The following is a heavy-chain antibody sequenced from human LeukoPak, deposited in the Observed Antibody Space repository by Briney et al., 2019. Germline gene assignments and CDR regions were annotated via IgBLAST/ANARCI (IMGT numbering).Heavy chain of an antibody. J-gene: IGHJ5*02. CDR3: ATDVWFGDESWFEH. CDR2: FDPEDGET. V-gene: IGHV1-24*01. D-gene: IGHD3-10*01. CDR1: VYTLTEFS. Sequence: ASVKVSCKVSVYTLTEFSMHWVRQAPGKGLEWMGYFDPEDGETIYAQKFQDRVTMTEDTSTDTAYMELSSLRSEDTAVYYCATDVWFGDESWFEHWGQGTLVTVSS.